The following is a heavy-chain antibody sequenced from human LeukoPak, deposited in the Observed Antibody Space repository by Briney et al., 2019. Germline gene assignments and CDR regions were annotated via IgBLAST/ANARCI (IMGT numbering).Heavy chain of an antibody. CDR1: GFTFRPFS. J-gene: IGHJ4*02. CDR3: VRGGTYCDSTCKGADY. D-gene: IGHD2/OR15-2a*01. CDR2: IDSSTTRI. V-gene: IGHV3-21*01. Sequence: AGGSLRLSCAASGFTFRPFSMNWVRQAPGKGLEWVSAIDSSTTRIYYANSVRGRFTISRDNAKNSLDLQMNSLRAEDTAVYYCVRGGTYCDSTCKGADYWGQGTLVAVSP.